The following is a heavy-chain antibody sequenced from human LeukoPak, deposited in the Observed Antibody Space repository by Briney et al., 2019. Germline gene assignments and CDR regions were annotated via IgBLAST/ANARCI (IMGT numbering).Heavy chain of an antibody. V-gene: IGHV4-39*07. CDR3: ARDPGYYYGSGSYYRFDY. CDR1: GGSISSSSYY. D-gene: IGHD3-10*01. Sequence: PSETLSLTCTVSGGSISSSSYYWGWIRQPPGKGLEWIGSIYYSGSTYYNPSLKSRVTTSVDTSKNQFSLRLISVTAADTAVYYCARDPGYYYGSGSYYRFDYWGQGTLVTVSS. CDR2: IYYSGST. J-gene: IGHJ4*02.